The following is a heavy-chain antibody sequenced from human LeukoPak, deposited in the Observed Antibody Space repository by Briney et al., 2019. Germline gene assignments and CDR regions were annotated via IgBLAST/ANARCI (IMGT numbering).Heavy chain of an antibody. CDR3: ATGKSGYDLDWFDP. Sequence: SVKVSCKASGGTFSSYAISWVRQAPGQGLEWMGGIIPIFGTANYAQKFQGRVTITADESTSTAYMELSSLRSEDTAVYYCATGKSGYDLDWFDPWGQGTLGTVSS. CDR1: GGTFSSYA. CDR2: IIPIFGTA. D-gene: IGHD5-12*01. J-gene: IGHJ5*02. V-gene: IGHV1-69*13.